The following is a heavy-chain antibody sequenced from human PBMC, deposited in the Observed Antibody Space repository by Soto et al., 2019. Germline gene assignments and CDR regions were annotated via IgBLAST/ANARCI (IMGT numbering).Heavy chain of an antibody. Sequence: GSLRLSCAASGFTFSSYAMSWVRQAPGKGLEWVSAISGSGGSTYYADSVKGRFTISRDNSKNTLYLQMNSLRAEDTAVYYCAKVRHYYGSGSYYYFDYWGQGTLVTVSS. CDR1: GFTFSSYA. V-gene: IGHV3-23*01. J-gene: IGHJ4*02. D-gene: IGHD3-10*01. CDR2: ISGSGGST. CDR3: AKVRHYYGSGSYYYFDY.